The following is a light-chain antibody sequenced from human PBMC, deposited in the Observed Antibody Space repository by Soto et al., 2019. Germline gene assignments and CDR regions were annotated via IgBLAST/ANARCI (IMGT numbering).Light chain of an antibody. CDR3: SSYTSSSTPYV. CDR1: STNIGAYYD. J-gene: IGLJ1*01. Sequence: QSVLTQPPSVSGAPGQRVTISCTGSSTNIGAYYDVSWYQQLPVKAPKLIILDVTNRPSGVSDRFSGSKSGNTASLTISGLQTEDEADYYCSSYTSSSTPYVFGTGTKVTVL. CDR2: DVT. V-gene: IGLV2-14*01.